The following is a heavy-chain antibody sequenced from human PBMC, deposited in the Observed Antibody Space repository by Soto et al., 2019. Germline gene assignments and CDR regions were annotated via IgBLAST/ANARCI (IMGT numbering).Heavy chain of an antibody. Sequence: GASVKVSCKARRYTIYNCGIHWLRQAPGQRLDWMGLINAGNGNTKYSQKFQGRVTLTRDTSASTAYMELSSLRSEDTAVYYCASCPQNCITSSPCCLFFDYWGQGTLV. CDR2: INAGNGNT. D-gene: IGHD3-10*01. CDR3: ASCPQNCITSSPCCLFFDY. CDR1: RYTIYNCG. V-gene: IGHV1-3*01. J-gene: IGHJ4*02.